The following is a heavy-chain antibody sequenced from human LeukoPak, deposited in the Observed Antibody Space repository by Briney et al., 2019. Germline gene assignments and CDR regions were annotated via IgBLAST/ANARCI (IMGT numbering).Heavy chain of an antibody. Sequence: GGSLRLTCAASGFSFSGSAIHWDRQASGKGLEWVGRITGKANNYATAYVASVTGRFTISRDDSKNMAYLQMNSLKSEDTAVYYCSTTTDAFDIWGQGTMVTVSS. J-gene: IGHJ3*02. D-gene: IGHD1-26*01. CDR2: ITGKANNYAT. CDR1: GFSFSGSA. CDR3: STTTDAFDI. V-gene: IGHV3-73*01.